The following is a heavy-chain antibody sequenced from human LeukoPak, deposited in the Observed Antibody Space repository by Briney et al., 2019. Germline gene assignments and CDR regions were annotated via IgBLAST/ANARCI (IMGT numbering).Heavy chain of an antibody. D-gene: IGHD2-2*02. V-gene: IGHV1-69*13. J-gene: IGHJ5*02. CDR3: AIIVVVPAAIRADWFDP. CDR1: GGTFSSYA. Sequence: SVKVSCKASGGTFSSYAISWVRQAPGQGLEWMGGIIPIFGTANYAQKFQGRVTITADESTSTAYMELSSLRSEDAAVYYCAIIVVVPAAIRADWFDPWGQGTLVTVSS. CDR2: IIPIFGTA.